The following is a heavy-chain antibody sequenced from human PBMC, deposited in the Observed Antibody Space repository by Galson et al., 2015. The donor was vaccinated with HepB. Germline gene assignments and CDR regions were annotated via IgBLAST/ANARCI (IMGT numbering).Heavy chain of an antibody. V-gene: IGHV3-48*04. J-gene: IGHJ2*01. D-gene: IGHD6-13*01. Sequence: SLRLSCAASGFTFSSYSMNWVRQAPGKGLEWVSYISSSSSTIYYADSVKGRFTISRDNAKNSLYLQMNSLRAEDTAVYYCARGERGSWYGRHWYFDLWGRGTLVTVSS. CDR2: ISSSSSTI. CDR3: ARGERGSWYGRHWYFDL. CDR1: GFTFSSYS.